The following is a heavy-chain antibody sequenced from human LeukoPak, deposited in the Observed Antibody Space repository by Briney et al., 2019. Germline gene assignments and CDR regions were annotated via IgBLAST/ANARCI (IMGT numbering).Heavy chain of an antibody. J-gene: IGHJ4*02. CDR2: ITSSGAAT. Sequence: HPGGSLRLSCAASGFTFSSYAMSWLRQAPGKGLECFSSITSSGAATYYAASVKGRFTISKDNCDNTLYLQMNSLRAEDTAVYYCAKDRPNYYGSNGHYYKLNGDCWGQGTLVTVSS. D-gene: IGHD3-22*01. CDR3: AKDRPNYYGSNGHYYKLNGDC. CDR1: GFTFSSYA. V-gene: IGHV3-23*01.